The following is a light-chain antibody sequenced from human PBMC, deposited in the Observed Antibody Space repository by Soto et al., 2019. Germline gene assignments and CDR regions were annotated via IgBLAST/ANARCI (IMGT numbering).Light chain of an antibody. V-gene: IGKV3-20*01. CDR3: QQSYRTPHT. CDR1: QTVTTNY. Sequence: ETVLTQSPGTLSLSPGETATLSCRASQTVTTNYLAWYQQKPDQAPRLLIYGASSRATGIPDRFSGSGSGTDFTLTISRLEPEDFAVYYCQQSYRTPHTFGQGTKLETK. J-gene: IGKJ2*01. CDR2: GAS.